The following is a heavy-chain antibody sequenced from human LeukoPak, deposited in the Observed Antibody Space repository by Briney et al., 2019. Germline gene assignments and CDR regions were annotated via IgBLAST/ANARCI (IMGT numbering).Heavy chain of an antibody. Sequence: GESLKISCKGFGYTFSNYWIGWVRQMPGKGLEWMGIIYPGDSDTDTRYSPSFQGQVTISADKSISTAYLQWSSLKASDTAMYYCARQRAYSSSGYSSSWCPNWFDPWGQGTLVTVSS. J-gene: IGHJ5*02. V-gene: IGHV5-51*01. CDR2: IYPGDSDTDT. CDR1: GYTFSNYW. D-gene: IGHD6-13*01. CDR3: ARQRAYSSSGYSSSWCPNWFDP.